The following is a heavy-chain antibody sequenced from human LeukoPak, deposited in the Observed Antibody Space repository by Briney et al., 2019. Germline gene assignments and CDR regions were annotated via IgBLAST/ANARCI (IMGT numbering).Heavy chain of an antibody. J-gene: IGHJ4*02. CDR2: ISGSGGTT. CDR1: GTTLSNYG. CDR3: AKDLSRITMTVIDY. V-gene: IGHV3-23*01. D-gene: IGHD3-22*01. Sequence: SGGSLRLSCAVSGTTLSNYGMSWVRQAPGKGLEWVAGISGSGGTTNYADSVKGRFTISRDNSKNTLYLQMNSLRAEDTAVYYCAKDLSRITMTVIDYWGQGTLVTVSS.